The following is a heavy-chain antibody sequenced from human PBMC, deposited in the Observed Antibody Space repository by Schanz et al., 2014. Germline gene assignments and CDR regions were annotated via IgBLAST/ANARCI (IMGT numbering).Heavy chain of an antibody. J-gene: IGHJ4*02. CDR1: GFTFSSYG. Sequence: QVQLVESGGGVVQPGRSLRLSCAASGFTFSSYGMHWVRQAPGKGLEWVTFIRFDGSDKYYADSVKGRFTISRDNSENTLYLQMISLRAEDTAVYYCAKLDGYAYGSMGQEYFDYWGQGTLVAVSS. V-gene: IGHV3-30*02. CDR2: IRFDGSDK. CDR3: AKLDGYAYGSMGQEYFDY. D-gene: IGHD5-18*01.